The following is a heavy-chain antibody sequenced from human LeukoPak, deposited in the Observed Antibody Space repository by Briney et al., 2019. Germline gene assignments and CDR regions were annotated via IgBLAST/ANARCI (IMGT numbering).Heavy chain of an antibody. CDR1: GFTFSSYS. CDR3: ASQSYARFDP. J-gene: IGHJ5*02. CDR2: ISSSSSYI. D-gene: IGHD3-16*01. V-gene: IGHV3-21*01. Sequence: GGSLRLSCAASGFTFSSYSMNWVRQAPGKGLEWVSSISSSSSYIYYADSVKGRFTISRDNARNSLFLEMNSLRVEDTAVYYCASQSYARFDPWGQGTLVTVSS.